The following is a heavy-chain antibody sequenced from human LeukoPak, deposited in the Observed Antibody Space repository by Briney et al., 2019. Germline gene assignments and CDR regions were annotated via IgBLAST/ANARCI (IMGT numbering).Heavy chain of an antibody. Sequence: GGCLSLSCAPSVFDFDIYRMHWVRQAPGKGLEWVSLISDDGNNKYYSDAVKGRFTISSDNAKNSLYLQMNSLRAEDTAVYYCANTVGPYYFDYWGQGTLVTVSS. V-gene: IGHV3-30-3*01. CDR3: ANTVGPYYFDY. CDR2: ISDDGNNK. CDR1: VFDFDIYR. J-gene: IGHJ4*02. D-gene: IGHD4-23*01.